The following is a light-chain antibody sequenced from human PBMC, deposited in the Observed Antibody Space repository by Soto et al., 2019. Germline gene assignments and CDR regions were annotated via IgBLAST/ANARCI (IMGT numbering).Light chain of an antibody. CDR3: QQYDTAPLT. V-gene: IGKV3-20*01. Sequence: EVVLTQSPGTLSLSPGERATLSCRASQSVSSNYLAWYQQKPGRAPRLLIFGAFFRATGIPDRFSGSASGTDFTLTISGLEPEDFAVYYCQQYDTAPLTFGGWTRVEI. CDR1: QSVSSNY. J-gene: IGKJ4*01. CDR2: GAF.